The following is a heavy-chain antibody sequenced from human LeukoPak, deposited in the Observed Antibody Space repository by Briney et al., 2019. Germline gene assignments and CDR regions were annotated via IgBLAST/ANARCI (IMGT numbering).Heavy chain of an antibody. Sequence: GGSLRLSCAASGFTFSSYSMNWVRQAPGKGLEWVSSISSSSSYIYYADSVKGRFTISRDNSKNTLYLQMNSLRTEDTAVYYCAKENYYDSSGYIDYWGQGTLVTVSS. CDR2: ISSSSSYI. J-gene: IGHJ4*02. CDR1: GFTFSSYS. V-gene: IGHV3-21*01. D-gene: IGHD3-22*01. CDR3: AKENYYDSSGYIDY.